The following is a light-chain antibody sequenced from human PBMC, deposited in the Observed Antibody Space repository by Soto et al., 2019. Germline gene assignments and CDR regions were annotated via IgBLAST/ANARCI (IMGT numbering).Light chain of an antibody. CDR1: QIISTY. CDR3: QQYNSYIT. J-gene: IGKJ5*01. V-gene: IGKV1-5*01. CDR2: AAS. Sequence: DIQMTQSPSSLSASVGDRVTITCRSSQIISTYLNWYQQRAGLAPRLLIYAASSLESGVPSRFSGSGSGTEFTLTISSLQPDDFATYYCQQYNSYITFGQGTRLEIK.